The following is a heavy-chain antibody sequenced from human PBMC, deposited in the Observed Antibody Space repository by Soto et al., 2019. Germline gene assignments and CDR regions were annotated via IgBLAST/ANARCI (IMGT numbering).Heavy chain of an antibody. Sequence: SETLSRTCSVSVGSSSSFSWSWIRQPPGKGLEFIGSISHSGISEYNPSLKGRIILSVDVSKNQFSLNLKSMKAADTAVYYCARVAMENSYDMWSGSTSYALDVWAQGTTVTVSS. V-gene: IGHV4-59*13. CDR3: ARVAMENSYDMWSGSTSYALDV. D-gene: IGHD3-3*01. CDR2: ISHSGIS. J-gene: IGHJ6*02. CDR1: VGSSSSFS.